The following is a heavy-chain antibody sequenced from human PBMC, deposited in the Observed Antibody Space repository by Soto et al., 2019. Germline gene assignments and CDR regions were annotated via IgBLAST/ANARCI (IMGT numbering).Heavy chain of an antibody. CDR3: AKGVEARSSDVPFKIFGVVTWYYVDY. V-gene: IGHV3-30*18. CDR1: GFTFSSYG. CDR2: ISYDGSNK. Sequence: LRLSCAASGFTFSSYGMHWVRQAPGKGLEWVAVISYDGSNKYYADSVKGRFTISRDNSKNTLYLQMNSLRAEDTAVYYCAKGVEARSSDVPFKIFGVVTWYYVDYWGQGTLVTVVS. J-gene: IGHJ4*02. D-gene: IGHD3-3*01.